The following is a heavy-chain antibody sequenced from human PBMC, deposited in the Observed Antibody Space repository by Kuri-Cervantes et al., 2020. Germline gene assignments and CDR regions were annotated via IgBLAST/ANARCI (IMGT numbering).Heavy chain of an antibody. J-gene: IGHJ4*02. Sequence: SETLSLTCTVSGGSISSSSYYWGWIRQPPGKGLEWIGSIYYSGSTYYNPSLRSRVTISVDTSKNQFSLKLSSVTAADTAVYYCARGTAYNFWSGKYYFDNWGQGTLVTVSS. CDR3: ARGTAYNFWSGKYYFDN. D-gene: IGHD3-3*01. CDR2: IYYSGST. V-gene: IGHV4-39*01. CDR1: GGSISSSSYY.